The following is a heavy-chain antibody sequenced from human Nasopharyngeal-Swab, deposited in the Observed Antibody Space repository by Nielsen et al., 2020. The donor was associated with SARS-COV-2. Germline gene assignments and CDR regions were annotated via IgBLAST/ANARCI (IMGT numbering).Heavy chain of an antibody. CDR1: GGSISSSSYY. CDR3: ARIPREYWFDP. CDR2: IYYSGST. Sequence: SETLSLTCTVSGGSISSSSYYWGWIRQPPGKGLEWIGSIYYSGSTYYNPSLKSRVTISVDTSKNQFSLKLSSVTAADTAVYYCARIPREYWFDPWGQGTLVTVSS. D-gene: IGHD3-10*01. V-gene: IGHV4-39*07. J-gene: IGHJ5*02.